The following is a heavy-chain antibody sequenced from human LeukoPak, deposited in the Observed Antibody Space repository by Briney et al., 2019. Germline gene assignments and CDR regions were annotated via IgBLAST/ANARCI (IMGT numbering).Heavy chain of an antibody. V-gene: IGHV4-59*01. D-gene: IGHD3-22*01. CDR1: GGSISSYY. CDR2: IYYSGST. J-gene: IGHJ3*02. Sequence: SETLSLTCTVSGGSISSYYWSWIRQPPGKGLEWIGYIYYSGSTNYNPSLKSRVTISVDTSKNQFSLKLRSVTAADTAVYYCARDSASTGYMNAFDIWGQGTMVTVSS. CDR3: ARDSASTGYMNAFDI.